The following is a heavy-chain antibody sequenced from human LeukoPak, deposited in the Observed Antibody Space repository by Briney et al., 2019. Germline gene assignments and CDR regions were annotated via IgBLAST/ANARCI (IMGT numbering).Heavy chain of an antibody. Sequence: SETLSLTCTVSGGSISSSSYYWGWIRQPPGKGLEWIGSIYYSGSTYYNPSLKSRVTISVDTSKNQFSLKLSSVTAADTAVYYCARERLGGSYYRPVDYWGQGTLVTVSS. D-gene: IGHD1-26*01. CDR2: IYYSGST. V-gene: IGHV4-39*07. CDR1: GGSISSSSYY. J-gene: IGHJ4*02. CDR3: ARERLGGSYYRPVDY.